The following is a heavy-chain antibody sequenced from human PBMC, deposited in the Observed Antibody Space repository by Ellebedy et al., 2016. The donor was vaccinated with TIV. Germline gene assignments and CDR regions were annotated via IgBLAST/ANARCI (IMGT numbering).Heavy chain of an antibody. CDR3: ATGGYSTRWTDFDS. D-gene: IGHD6-13*01. Sequence: PGGSLRLSCAASGFTVSNLDMHWVRQSTGKPLEWVSAIATAGDTFYSASVKGRLTISRENAKNSLYLQMNSLRDEDTAVYYCATGGYSTRWTDFDSWGQGNLVIVSS. CDR2: IATAGDT. CDR1: GFTVSNLD. J-gene: IGHJ4*02. V-gene: IGHV3-13*01.